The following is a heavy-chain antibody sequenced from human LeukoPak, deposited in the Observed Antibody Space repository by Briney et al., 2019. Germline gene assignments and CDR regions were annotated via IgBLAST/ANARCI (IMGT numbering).Heavy chain of an antibody. V-gene: IGHV4-4*07. Sequence: SETLSLTCTVSGASISSSYCTWIRQPAGEGLEWIGRISTGGSTTYNPSFKSRATMSLDTSKNQFSLNLTSVTAADTAVYHCARDQTYYVSSGYYYVTYFQHWGQGILVTVSS. CDR1: GASISSSY. D-gene: IGHD3-22*01. CDR3: ARDQTYYVSSGYYYVTYFQH. CDR2: ISTGGST. J-gene: IGHJ1*01.